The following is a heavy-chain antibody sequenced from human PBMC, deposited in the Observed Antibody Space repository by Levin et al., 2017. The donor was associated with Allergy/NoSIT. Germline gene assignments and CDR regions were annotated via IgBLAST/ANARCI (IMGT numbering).Heavy chain of an antibody. J-gene: IGHJ4*02. D-gene: IGHD3-22*01. CDR2: INPHSGDT. CDR3: ARDLYNDDSVFGY. V-gene: IGHV1-2*02. CDR1: RYIFSDYF. Sequence: GESLKISCKASRYIFSDYFIHWVRQAPGQGLEWMGWINPHSGDTKYAQEFQGRVTMTRDTSISTAYMELTWLTSDDTAVYYCARDLYNDDSVFGYWGQGTLVNVFS.